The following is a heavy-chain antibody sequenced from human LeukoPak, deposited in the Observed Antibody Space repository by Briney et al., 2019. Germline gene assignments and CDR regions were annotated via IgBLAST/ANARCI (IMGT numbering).Heavy chain of an antibody. CDR2: IYTSGST. J-gene: IGHJ5*02. D-gene: IGHD3-3*01. V-gene: IGHV4-4*07. CDR3: ARDSDRDYDFWSGYYRRGQYNWFNH. CDR1: GGSISSYY. Sequence: SETLSLTCTVSGGSISSYYWSWLRQPAGKGLEWIGRIYTSGSTNYNPSLKSRATMSVDTSKNQFSLKLSSVTAADTAVYYCARDSDRDYDFWSGYYRRGQYNWFNHWGQGTLVTVSS.